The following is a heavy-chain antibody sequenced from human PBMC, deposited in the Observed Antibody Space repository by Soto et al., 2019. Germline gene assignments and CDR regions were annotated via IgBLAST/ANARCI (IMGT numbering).Heavy chain of an antibody. D-gene: IGHD6-19*01. CDR1: GFTFSDYA. Sequence: VQLVESGGGVVQPGRSLRLSCAASGFTFSDYAMHWVRQAPGKGLEWVAVVSHDGRNTHYADSVKCRFTISRDSSKNTVSLEMTSLRAEDTAVYYGAKGGRQWLVTSDFNYWGQGALVTVSS. J-gene: IGHJ4*02. V-gene: IGHV3-30*18. CDR2: VSHDGRNT. CDR3: AKGGRQWLVTSDFNY.